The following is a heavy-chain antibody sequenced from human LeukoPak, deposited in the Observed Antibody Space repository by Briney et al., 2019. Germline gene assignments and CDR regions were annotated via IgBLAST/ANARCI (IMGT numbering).Heavy chain of an antibody. D-gene: IGHD2-2*01. V-gene: IGHV1-2*02. CDR1: GYTFTGYY. CDR2: INPNSGGT. Sequence: ASVKVSCKASGYTFTGYYMHWVRQAPGQGLEWMGWINPNSGGTNYAQKFQGRVTITADESTSTAYMELSSLRSEDTAVYYCARPLGDCSSTSCSKGPFDYWGQGTLVTVSS. J-gene: IGHJ4*02. CDR3: ARPLGDCSSTSCSKGPFDY.